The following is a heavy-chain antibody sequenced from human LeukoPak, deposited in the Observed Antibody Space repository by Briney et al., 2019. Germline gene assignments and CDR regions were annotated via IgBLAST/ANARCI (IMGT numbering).Heavy chain of an antibody. Sequence: ASVKVSCKVSGYTLTELSMHWVRQAPGKGLEWMGGFDPEDGETIYAQKFQGRVTMTEDTSTDTAYMELSSLRSEDTAVYYCASGGGGYDPFDYWGQGTLVTVSS. CDR1: GYTLTELS. V-gene: IGHV1-24*01. D-gene: IGHD5-12*01. J-gene: IGHJ4*02. CDR2: FDPEDGET. CDR3: ASGGGGYDPFDY.